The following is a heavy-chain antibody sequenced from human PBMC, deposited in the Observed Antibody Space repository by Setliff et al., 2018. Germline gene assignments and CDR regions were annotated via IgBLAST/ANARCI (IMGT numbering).Heavy chain of an antibody. Sequence: TLSLTCTVSGGSISSGNYYWSWIRQPAGKAPEWIGHIFSKGSTNNNPSLKSRVTISIDSSKNQMSLRMTSVTAADTAVYYCARGHYFESSSYYFPFDYWGLGTLVTVSS. J-gene: IGHJ4*02. CDR2: IFSKGST. CDR3: ARGHYFESSSYYFPFDY. V-gene: IGHV4-61*09. CDR1: GGSISSGNYY. D-gene: IGHD3-22*01.